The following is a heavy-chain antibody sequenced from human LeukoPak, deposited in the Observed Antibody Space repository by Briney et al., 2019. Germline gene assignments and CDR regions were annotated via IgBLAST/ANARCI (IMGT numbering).Heavy chain of an antibody. D-gene: IGHD7-27*01. J-gene: IGHJ5*02. CDR1: GGTFSSYA. Sequence: SVKVSCKASGGTFSSYAISWVRQAPGQGLEWMGGIIPIFGTANYAQKFQGRVTITADESTSTAYMEPSSLRSEDTAVYYCARDGSGNWGLFDPWGQGTLVTVSS. CDR2: IIPIFGTA. CDR3: ARDGSGNWGLFDP. V-gene: IGHV1-69*13.